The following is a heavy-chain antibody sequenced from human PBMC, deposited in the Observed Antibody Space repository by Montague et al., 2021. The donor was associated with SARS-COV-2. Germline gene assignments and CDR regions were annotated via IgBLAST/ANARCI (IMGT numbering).Heavy chain of an antibody. CDR1: GGCWSGYY. D-gene: IGHD3-10*01. J-gene: IGHJ6*02. CDR2: SKHSGST. CDR3: ARVRYYGSGTSLGMDV. V-gene: IGHV4-34*01. Sequence: SETLSLTCAVYGGCWSGYYWSRIGQPPGKGLEWIGESKHSGSTNYNPSLKSRVTISVDTSKNQFSLKLSSVTAADTAVYYCARVRYYGSGTSLGMDVWGQGTTVTVSS.